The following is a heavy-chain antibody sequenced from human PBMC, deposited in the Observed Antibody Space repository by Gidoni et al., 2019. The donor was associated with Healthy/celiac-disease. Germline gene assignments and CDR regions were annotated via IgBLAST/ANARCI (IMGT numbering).Heavy chain of an antibody. CDR2: NRVRGGST. D-gene: IGHD3-22*01. CDR3: AKGYYYDSSGYYDY. CDR1: GFTFSSYA. V-gene: IGHV3-23*01. Sequence: EVQLLESGGGLVQPGGSLRLSCAASGFTFSSYAMSWVRQAPGKGLEWVSANRVRGGSTNYANSVKGRFTISRDNSKNTLYLQMNSLRAEDTAVYYCAKGYYYDSSGYYDYWGQGTLVTVSS. J-gene: IGHJ4*02.